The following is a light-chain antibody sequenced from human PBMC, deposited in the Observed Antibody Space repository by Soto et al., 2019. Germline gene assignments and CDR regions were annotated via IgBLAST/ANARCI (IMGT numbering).Light chain of an antibody. CDR3: QQYGSSPVT. J-gene: IGKJ1*01. CDR1: QSVSSSY. CDR2: GAS. V-gene: IGKV3-20*01. Sequence: EIVLTQSPCTLSLSPGERATLSCRASQSVSSSYLAWYQRKPGQAPRLLIYGASSRATGIPDRFSGSGSGTDFTLSISRLEPEDFAVYYCQQYGSSPVTFGQGTKV.